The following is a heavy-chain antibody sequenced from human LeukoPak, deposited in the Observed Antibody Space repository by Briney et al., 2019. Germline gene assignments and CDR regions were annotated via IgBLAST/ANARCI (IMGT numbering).Heavy chain of an antibody. V-gene: IGHV3-30*02. CDR1: GFTFRSYG. Sequence: GSLRLSCAASGFTFRSYGMHWVRQAPGKGLEWVAFIRYDGSNKYYADSVKGRFTISRDNSKNTLYLQMNSLRAEDTAVYYCAKSGYYYYYMDVWGKGTTVTVSS. CDR3: AKSGYYYYYMDV. D-gene: IGHD3-10*01. CDR2: IRYDGSNK. J-gene: IGHJ6*03.